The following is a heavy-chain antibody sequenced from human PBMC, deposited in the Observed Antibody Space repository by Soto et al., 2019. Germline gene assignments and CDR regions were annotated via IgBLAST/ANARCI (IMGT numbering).Heavy chain of an antibody. CDR3: AKDLIRLGELSFGDLDY. CDR1: GFTFSGYG. D-gene: IGHD3-16*02. Sequence: VQLVESGGGLVKPGGSLRLSCAASGFTFSGYGMNWVRQAPGKGLEWVAVISYDGTKKFYADSVKGRFTISRDNFKNTLSLQMNSLRAQDTAVYYCAKDLIRLGELSFGDLDYWGQGTLVTVSS. J-gene: IGHJ4*02. V-gene: IGHV3-30*18. CDR2: ISYDGTKK.